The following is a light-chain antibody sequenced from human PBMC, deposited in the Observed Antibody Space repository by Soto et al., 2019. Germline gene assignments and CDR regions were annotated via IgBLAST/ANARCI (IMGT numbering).Light chain of an antibody. J-gene: IGKJ4*01. CDR1: QDIRNY. V-gene: IGKV1-27*01. CDR3: QQYNSYPLT. CDR2: GAS. Sequence: DIRMTQSPSSLSASVGDRVTITCRASQDIRNYLAWYQQKPGKVPKLLIYGASSLQSGVPARFSGSGSGTEFTLTISSLQPDDFATYYCQQYNSYPLTFGGGTKVDIK.